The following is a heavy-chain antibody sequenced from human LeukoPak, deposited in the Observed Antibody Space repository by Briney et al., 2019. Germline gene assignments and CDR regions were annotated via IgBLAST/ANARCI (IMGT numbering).Heavy chain of an antibody. CDR3: ARGTDYYDSSGYLDY. J-gene: IGHJ4*02. V-gene: IGHV1-3*01. Sequence: GASVTVSCTASGYTFTSYAMHWVRQAPGQRLEWMGWINAGNGNTKYSQKFQGRVTITRDTSASTAYMELSSLRSEDTAVYYCARGTDYYDSSGYLDYWGQGTLVTVSS. CDR2: INAGNGNT. D-gene: IGHD3-22*01. CDR1: GYTFTSYA.